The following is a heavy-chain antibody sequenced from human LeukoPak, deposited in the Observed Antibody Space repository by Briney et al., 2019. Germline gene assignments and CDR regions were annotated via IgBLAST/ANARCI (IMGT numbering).Heavy chain of an antibody. CDR2: INPNTGGT. V-gene: IGHV1-2*02. CDR3: VRDDYAD. D-gene: IGHD4-17*01. J-gene: IGHJ4*02. Sequence: GASVKVSCKAYGYTFTGDYMHGVRQAPGQGLEWMVGINPNTGGTNYAQKFQVRFTVTRETSISTAYMQLSRLRSDDTAVYYCVRDDYADWGQGSMATVSS. CDR1: GYTFTGDY.